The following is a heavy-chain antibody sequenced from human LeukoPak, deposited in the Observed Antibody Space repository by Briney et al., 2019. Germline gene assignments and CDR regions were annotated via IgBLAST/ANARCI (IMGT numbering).Heavy chain of an antibody. CDR3: ASIPIAVALGGY. Sequence: SETLSLTCTVSGGSISSGDYYWSWIRQPPGKGLEWIGYIYYSGSTYYNPSLKSRVTISVDTSKNQFSLKLSSVTAADTAVYYCASIPIAVALGGYWGQGTLVTVSS. CDR1: GGSISSGDYY. V-gene: IGHV4-30-4*08. D-gene: IGHD6-19*01. J-gene: IGHJ4*02. CDR2: IYYSGST.